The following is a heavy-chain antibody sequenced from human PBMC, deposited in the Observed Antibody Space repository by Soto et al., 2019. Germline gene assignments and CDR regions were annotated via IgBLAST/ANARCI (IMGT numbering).Heavy chain of an antibody. V-gene: IGHV1-18*01. CDR1: GYTFRNYG. Sequence: QVQLVKSGAEVKKPGASVEVSCEAYGYTFRNYGITRVRQAPGQGLEWMGWVSAYNRNTNYAQKFQERVTMTTDTSTSSAYMERTSLTSDDTAIYCCARERQWESLPYWGQGTLVTVSS. CDR3: ARERQWESLPY. D-gene: IGHD1-26*01. J-gene: IGHJ4*02. CDR2: VSAYNRNT.